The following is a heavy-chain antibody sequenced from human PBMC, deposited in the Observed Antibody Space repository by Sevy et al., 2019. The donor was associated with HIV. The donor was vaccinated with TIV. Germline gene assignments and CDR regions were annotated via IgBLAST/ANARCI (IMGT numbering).Heavy chain of an antibody. D-gene: IGHD6-13*01. CDR3: ARDHTRYSSSWDISSCMDV. CDR1: GFTFSSYA. CDR2: ISYDGRNK. J-gene: IGHJ6*02. V-gene: IGHV3-30-3*01. Sequence: GGSLRLSCAASGFTFSSYAMHWVRQAPGKGLEWVAVISYDGRNKYYADSVKGRFTISRDNSKNKLYLQMNSLRAEDTAVYYCARDHTRYSSSWDISSCMDVWGQGTTVTVSS.